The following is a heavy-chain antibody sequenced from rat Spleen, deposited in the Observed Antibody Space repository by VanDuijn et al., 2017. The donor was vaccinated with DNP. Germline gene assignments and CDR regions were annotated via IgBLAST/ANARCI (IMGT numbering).Heavy chain of an antibody. CDR3: MVSTFAY. V-gene: IGHV2-77*01. CDR2: IWGDGST. Sequence: QVQMKETGPGLVQTTQTLSVTCTVSGFSLTSYGVHWVRQAPGKGLEWMGIIWGDGSTSYNSALKSRLSISRDTSKSQVFLTMNSLQTDDTAVYYCMVSTFAYWGQGTLVTVSS. J-gene: IGHJ3*01. CDR1: GFSLTSYG. D-gene: IGHD1-3*01.